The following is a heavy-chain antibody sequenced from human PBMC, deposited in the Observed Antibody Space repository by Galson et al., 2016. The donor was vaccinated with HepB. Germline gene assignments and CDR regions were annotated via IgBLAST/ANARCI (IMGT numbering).Heavy chain of an antibody. CDR3: AKDTACTSTSCPGFFDY. J-gene: IGHJ4*02. CDR1: GFTFSSYA. V-gene: IGHV3-23*01. Sequence: SLRLSCAASGFTFSSYAMSWVRQAPGKGLEWVSFISASGGYIRYADSVKGRFTISRDTSKNTLFLQMNGLRPEDTAVYFCAKDTACTSTSCPGFFDYWGQGTLVTVSS. D-gene: IGHD2-2*01. CDR2: ISASGGYI.